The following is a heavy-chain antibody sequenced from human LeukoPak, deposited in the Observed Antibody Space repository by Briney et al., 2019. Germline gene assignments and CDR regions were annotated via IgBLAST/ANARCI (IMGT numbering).Heavy chain of an antibody. D-gene: IGHD3-3*01. CDR2: IIPIFGTA. J-gene: IGHJ6*03. Sequence: SVKVSCKASGGTFSRYAISRVRQAPGQGLEWMGGIIPIFGTANYAQKFQGRVTITADESTSTTYMELSSLRSEDTAVYYCASCRSGSYYYYYMDVWGKGATVTVSS. CDR1: GGTFSRYA. CDR3: ASCRSGSYYYYYMDV. V-gene: IGHV1-69*13.